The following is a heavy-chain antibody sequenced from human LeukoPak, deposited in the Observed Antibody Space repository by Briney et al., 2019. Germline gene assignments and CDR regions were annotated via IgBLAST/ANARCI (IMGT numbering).Heavy chain of an antibody. D-gene: IGHD3-3*01. V-gene: IGHV3-21*01. CDR3: ARDSDFLGYRTGDAFDI. J-gene: IGHJ3*02. CDR1: GFTFSSYS. CDR2: ISSSSSYI. Sequence: PGGSLRLSCAASGFTFSSYSMNWVRQAPGKGLEWVSSISSSSSYIYYADSVKGRFTISRDNAKNSLYLQMNSLRAEDTAVYYCARDSDFLGYRTGDAFDIWGQGTMVTVSS.